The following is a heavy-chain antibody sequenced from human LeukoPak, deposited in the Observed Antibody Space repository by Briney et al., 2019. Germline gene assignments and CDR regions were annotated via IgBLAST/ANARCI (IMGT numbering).Heavy chain of an antibody. Sequence: SETLSLTCTVSGGSISSYYWSWIRQPAGKGLEWIGRIYTSGSTNYNPSLKSRVTMSVDASKNQLSLKLSSVTAADTAVYYCARDLPWELLRNADYNWFDPWGQGTLVTVSS. D-gene: IGHD1-26*01. CDR3: ARDLPWELLRNADYNWFDP. CDR2: IYTSGST. CDR1: GGSISSYY. V-gene: IGHV4-4*07. J-gene: IGHJ5*02.